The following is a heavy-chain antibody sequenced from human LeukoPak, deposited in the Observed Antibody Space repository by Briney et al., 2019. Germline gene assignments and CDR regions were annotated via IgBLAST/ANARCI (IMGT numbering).Heavy chain of an antibody. Sequence: SETLSLTCTVSGGSISSSSYYWGWIRQPPGKGLEWIGSIYYSGSTYYNPSLKSRVTISVDTSKNQFSLKLSSVTAADTAVYYCARDWAVAGPLDYWGQGTLVTVSS. V-gene: IGHV4-39*02. CDR3: ARDWAVAGPLDY. D-gene: IGHD6-19*01. CDR1: GGSISSSSYY. J-gene: IGHJ4*02. CDR2: IYYSGST.